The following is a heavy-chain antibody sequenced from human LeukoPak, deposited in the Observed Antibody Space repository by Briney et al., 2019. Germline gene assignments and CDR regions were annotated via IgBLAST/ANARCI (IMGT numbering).Heavy chain of an antibody. D-gene: IGHD3-16*01. J-gene: IGHJ4*02. Sequence: GASVKVSCKASGYIFTSYYMYWVRQAPGQGLEWMGIINPSGGSIRYAQKFQGRVTMTRDTSTSTVYMELSSLTSEDTAVYYCARTPPRGLIDYWGQGTLVTVSS. CDR1: GYIFTSYY. CDR2: INPSGGSI. CDR3: ARTPPRGLIDY. V-gene: IGHV1-46*01.